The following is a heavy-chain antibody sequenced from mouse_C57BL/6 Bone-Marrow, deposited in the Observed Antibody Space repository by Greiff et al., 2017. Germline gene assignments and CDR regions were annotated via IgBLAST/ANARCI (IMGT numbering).Heavy chain of an antibody. J-gene: IGHJ3*01. CDR2: IYPGDGDT. CDR3: ARPGAY. CDR1: GYAFSSSW. Sequence: VQRVESGPELVKPGASVKISCKASGYAFSSSWMNWVKQRPGKGLEWIGRIYPGDGDTNYNGKFKGKATLTADKSSSTAYMQLSSLTSEDSAVYFCARPGAYWGQGTLVTVSA. V-gene: IGHV1-82*01.